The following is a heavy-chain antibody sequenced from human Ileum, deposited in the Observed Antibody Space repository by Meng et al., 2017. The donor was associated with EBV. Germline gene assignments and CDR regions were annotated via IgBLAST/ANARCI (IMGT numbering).Heavy chain of an antibody. D-gene: IGHD1-26*01. Sequence: QVQLQEAGPGLVKPSETLSLTCTVSSGSVSSAHSFWTWIRQPPGKGLEWIGYMSYSGSTNYSPPLESRVTISVDTSKNQFSLKLSSVTAADTAVYYCAGDPHSGSPHWGQGTLVTVSS. V-gene: IGHV4-61*01. J-gene: IGHJ4*02. CDR3: AGDPHSGSPH. CDR1: SGSVSSAHSF. CDR2: MSYSGST.